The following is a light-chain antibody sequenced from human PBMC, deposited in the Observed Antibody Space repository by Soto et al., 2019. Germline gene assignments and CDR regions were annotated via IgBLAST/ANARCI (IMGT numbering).Light chain of an antibody. Sequence: QSALTQPRSVSGSPGQSVSISCTGTSSDVGGYTYVSRYQQHPGKAPKVMIYDVSKRPSGVPDRFSGSKSGNTASLTISGLQSEDEADYYCCSYAGRYTYVFGTGTKLTVL. CDR2: DVS. V-gene: IGLV2-11*01. CDR3: CSYAGRYTYV. J-gene: IGLJ1*01. CDR1: SSDVGGYTY.